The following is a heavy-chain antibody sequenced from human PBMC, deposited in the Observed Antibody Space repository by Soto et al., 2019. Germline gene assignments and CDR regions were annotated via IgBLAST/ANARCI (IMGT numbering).Heavy chain of an antibody. D-gene: IGHD5-18*01. V-gene: IGHV3-7*01. CDR1: GLTFSSW. CDR3: ASLDTAMIKTAGY. J-gene: IGHJ4*02. Sequence: EVQLVESGGGLVQPGGSLRLSCVASGLTFSSWMSWVRQARGKGLEWVAMTTQDGSGKHYVDSVKGRFTISRDSAKNSMYLQMNSLTVEDTAMYYCASLDTAMIKTAGYWGQGTQVTVSS. CDR2: TTQDGSGK.